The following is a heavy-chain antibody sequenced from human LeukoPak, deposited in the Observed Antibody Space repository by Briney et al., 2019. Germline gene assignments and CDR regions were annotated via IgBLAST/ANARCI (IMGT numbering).Heavy chain of an antibody. CDR3: AXXXSSYRGYSYSDY. D-gene: IGHD5-18*01. CDR1: GGTFSSYA. CDR2: IIPIFGTA. J-gene: IGHJ4*02. Sequence: ASVKVSCKASGGTFSSYAISWVRQAPGQGLEWMGGIIPIFGTANYAQKFQGRVTITADESTSTAYMELSNLRSEDTAVYYCAXXXSSYRGYSYSDYWGQGTLVTVSS. V-gene: IGHV1-69*13.